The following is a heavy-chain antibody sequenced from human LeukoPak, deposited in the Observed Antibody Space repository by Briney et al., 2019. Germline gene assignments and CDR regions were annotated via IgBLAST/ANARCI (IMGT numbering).Heavy chain of an antibody. CDR2: INQAGSEK. D-gene: IGHD6-19*01. V-gene: IGHV3-7*01. CDR1: GFNFSYFW. CDR3: ARGQGWDDY. J-gene: IGHJ4*02. Sequence: GGSLRLSCAVSGFNFSYFWMSWVRQAPGKGLEWVANINQAGSEKYYVDSVKGRFTISRDNAKNLLALQMNSLRAEDTAVYHCARGQGWDDYWGQGNLVTVSS.